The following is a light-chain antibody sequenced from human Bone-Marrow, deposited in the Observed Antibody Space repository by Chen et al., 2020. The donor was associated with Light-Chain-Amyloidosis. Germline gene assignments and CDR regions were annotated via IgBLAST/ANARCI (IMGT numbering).Light chain of an antibody. CDR2: WAS. CDR3: QQYYDTPLT. J-gene: IGKJ4*01. V-gene: IGKV4-1*01. Sequence: DIVMTQSPDALAVSLVERATSNCKSSQNILYSSNNRNHLAWYQQKPGQPPKLVIYWASTRESGVPDRFSGSGSGTDFTLTISSLQAEDVAVYYCQQYYDTPLTFGGGTKVEIK. CDR1: QNILYSSNNRNH.